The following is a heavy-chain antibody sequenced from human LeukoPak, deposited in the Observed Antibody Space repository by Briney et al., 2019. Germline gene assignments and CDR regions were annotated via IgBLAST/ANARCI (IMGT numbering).Heavy chain of an antibody. CDR2: VIPIYGTP. CDR1: GGSFSTSG. J-gene: IGHJ6*02. CDR3: ARDHWGIVENGYDYFYYDMDV. V-gene: IGHV1-69*05. D-gene: IGHD7-27*01. Sequence: ASVRVSCKASGGSFSTSGFSWVRQAPGQGLEWMGGVIPIYGTPSYAQKFQGRVTITTDESTSTAYMELSSLRSEDTAVYYCARDHWGIVENGYDYFYYDMDVWGQGTTVTVSS.